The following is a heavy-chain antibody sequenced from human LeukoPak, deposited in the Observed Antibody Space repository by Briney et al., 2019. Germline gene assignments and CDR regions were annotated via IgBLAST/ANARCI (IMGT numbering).Heavy chain of an antibody. Sequence: PGGSLRLSCAASGFTFSSYWMSWVRQAPGKGPEWVANIKQDGSEKYYVDSVKGRFTISRDNAKNSLYLQMNSLRAEDTAVYYCARDSPNYDYVWGSYSDYWGQGTLVTVSS. V-gene: IGHV3-7*01. CDR1: GFTFSSYW. D-gene: IGHD3-16*01. J-gene: IGHJ4*02. CDR2: IKQDGSEK. CDR3: ARDSPNYDYVWGSYSDY.